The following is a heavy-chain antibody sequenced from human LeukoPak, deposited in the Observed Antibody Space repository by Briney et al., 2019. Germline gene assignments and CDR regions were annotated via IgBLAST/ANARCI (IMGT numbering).Heavy chain of an antibody. CDR1: ESTFTNYW. J-gene: IGHJ5*02. CDR2: IYPGDSDT. V-gene: IGHV5-51*01. CDR3: ARLLTGDQGYNWFDP. D-gene: IGHD7-27*01. Sequence: GESLKISCKGSESTFTNYWIAWVRQMPGKGLEYMGIIYPGDSDTRFSPSFQGQVTFSADKSISTAYLQWSTLKAPDTAMYYCARLLTGDQGYNWFDPWGQGTLVTVSS.